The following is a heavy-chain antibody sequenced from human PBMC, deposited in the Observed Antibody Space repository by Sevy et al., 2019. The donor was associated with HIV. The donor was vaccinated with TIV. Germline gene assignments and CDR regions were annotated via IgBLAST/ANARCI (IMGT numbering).Heavy chain of an antibody. V-gene: IGHV1-69*13. J-gene: IGHJ4*02. CDR2: IIPIFGTA. Sequence: ASVKVSCKASGGTFSSYAISWVRQAPGQGLEWMGGIIPIFGTANYAQKFQGRVTITADESTSTAYMELSSLRSEDTAVYYCAGGKVGATLYYFDYWGQGTLVTVSS. D-gene: IGHD1-26*01. CDR3: AGGKVGATLYYFDY. CDR1: GGTFSSYA.